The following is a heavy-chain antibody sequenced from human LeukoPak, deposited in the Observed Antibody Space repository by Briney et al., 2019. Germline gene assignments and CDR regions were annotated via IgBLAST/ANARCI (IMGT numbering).Heavy chain of an antibody. J-gene: IGHJ5*02. CDR3: AKGSQLLNWFDP. V-gene: IGHV3-23*01. CDR2: ISGSGGRI. Sequence: GGSLRLSCAASGFTFSSYSMSWVRQAPGKGLEWASSISGSGGRISYADSVKGRFTISRDNSKNTLYLQMNSLRAEDTAVYYCAKGSQLLNWFDPWGQGTLVTVSS. D-gene: IGHD2-2*01. CDR1: GFTFSSYS.